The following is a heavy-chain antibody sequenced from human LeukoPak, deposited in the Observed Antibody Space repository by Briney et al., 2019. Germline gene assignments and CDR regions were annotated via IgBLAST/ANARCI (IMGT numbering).Heavy chain of an antibody. V-gene: IGHV4-34*01. CDR1: GGSFSGYY. D-gene: IGHD5-18*01. CDR2: INHSGST. J-gene: IGHJ4*02. Sequence: PSETLSLTCAVYGGSFSGYYWSWIRQPPGKGLEWIGEINHSGSTNYNPSLKSRVTISVDTSKNQFSLKLSSVTAAGTAVYYCASDSYGYYLDYWGQGTLVTVSS. CDR3: ASDSYGYYLDY.